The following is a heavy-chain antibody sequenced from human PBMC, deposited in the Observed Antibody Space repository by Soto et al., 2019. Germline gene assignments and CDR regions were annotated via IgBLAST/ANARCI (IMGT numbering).Heavy chain of an antibody. V-gene: IGHV1-3*01. CDR3: ASDPLQLIAAAGTTDY. D-gene: IGHD6-13*01. CDR1: GYTFTSYA. Sequence: ASVKVSCRASGYTFTSYAMHWVRQAPGQRLEWMGWINAGNGNTKYSQKFQGRVTITRDTSASTAYMELSSLRSEDTAVYYCASDPLQLIAAAGTTDYWGQGTLVTVSS. CDR2: INAGNGNT. J-gene: IGHJ4*02.